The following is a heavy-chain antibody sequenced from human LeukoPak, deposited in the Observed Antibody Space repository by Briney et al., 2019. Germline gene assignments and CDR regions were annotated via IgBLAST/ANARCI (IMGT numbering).Heavy chain of an antibody. CDR3: AKQSAGSAAWYSLHYDF. CDR1: GFTLSSYA. CDR2: VDGGGGGT. V-gene: IGHV3-23*01. J-gene: IGHJ4*02. Sequence: GGSLRLTCAASGFTLSSYAMTWVRQAPGRGLEWVSSVDGGGGGTYYADSVKGRFTISRDNSKDTLYLQMNGLRAEDTAVYFCAKQSAGSAAWYSLHYDFWGQGTLVTVSS. D-gene: IGHD6-13*01.